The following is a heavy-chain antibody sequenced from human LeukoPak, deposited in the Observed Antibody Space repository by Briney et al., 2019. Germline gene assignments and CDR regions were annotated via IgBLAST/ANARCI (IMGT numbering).Heavy chain of an antibody. Sequence: PGGSLRLSCAASGFTFSDYAVSWVRQAPGKGLEWVSIISAGGAGTYYADSVKGRFTISRDNAKNSLYLQMNSLRAEDTAVYYCARENDFWSGYAHYYYYYGMDVWGQGTTVTVSS. CDR1: GFTFSDYA. CDR3: ARENDFWSGYAHYYYYYGMDV. J-gene: IGHJ6*02. D-gene: IGHD3-3*01. V-gene: IGHV3-23*01. CDR2: ISAGGAGT.